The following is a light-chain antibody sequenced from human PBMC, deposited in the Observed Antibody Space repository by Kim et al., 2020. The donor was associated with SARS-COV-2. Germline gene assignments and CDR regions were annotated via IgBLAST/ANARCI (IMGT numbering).Light chain of an antibody. CDR3: SSYTGSSTGV. V-gene: IGLV2-14*01. Sequence: GQGITVSSTESKCEVVGVKYVSWCQQHPCEAPKLMISDVTTRPSGVPNRFSGSTAGNTDSLTISELHAEDEADDYCSSYTGSSTGVFGSGTKVTVL. CDR1: KCEVVGVKY. CDR2: DVT. J-gene: IGLJ1*01.